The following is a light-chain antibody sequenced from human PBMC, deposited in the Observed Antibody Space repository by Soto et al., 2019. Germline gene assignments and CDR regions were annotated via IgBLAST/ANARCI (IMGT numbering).Light chain of an antibody. V-gene: IGLV2-14*01. CDR3: SSFSSSSTPYV. CDR2: EVN. Sequence: QSALTQPRSVSRSPGQSVTISCTGTSSDVGGRDYVSWYQQHPGKAPKLMIFEVNSRPSGVSNRFSGSKSGNTASLTISGLRAEDEADYYCSSFSSSSTPYVFGTGTKVTVL. J-gene: IGLJ1*01. CDR1: SSDVGGRDY.